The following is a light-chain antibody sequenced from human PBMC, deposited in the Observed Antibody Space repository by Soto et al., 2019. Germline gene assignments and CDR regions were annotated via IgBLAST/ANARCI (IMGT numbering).Light chain of an antibody. V-gene: IGKV3D-15*01. CDR1: QRVSRD. J-gene: IGKJ4*01. CDR2: DTS. CDR3: QQYNQWPPLT. Sequence: EIVMTQSPAALSVSPGERVTLSCRASQRVSRDLAWYQQKPGQAPRLLIYDTSTRATGVPARFSGSGPGTEFTLTISDLQSEDFAVYYCQQYNQWPPLTFGGGTKVEIK.